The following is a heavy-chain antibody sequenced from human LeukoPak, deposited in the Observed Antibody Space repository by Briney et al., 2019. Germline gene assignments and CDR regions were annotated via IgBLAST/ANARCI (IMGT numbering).Heavy chain of an antibody. J-gene: IGHJ4*02. CDR1: GGSISTSKYY. CDR2: IFYSGST. CDR3: AREGGSYSFFDY. Sequence: KPSETLSLTCTVSGGSISTSKYYWGWIRQPPGKGLECIGNIFYSGSTYYSPSLRSRVTISLDTSMNQFSLKLSSVTAADTAVYYCAREGGSYSFFDYWGQGTLVTVSS. V-gene: IGHV4-39*07. D-gene: IGHD1-26*01.